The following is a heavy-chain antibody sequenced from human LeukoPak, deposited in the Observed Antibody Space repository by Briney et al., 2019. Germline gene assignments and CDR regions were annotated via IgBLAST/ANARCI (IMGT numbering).Heavy chain of an antibody. D-gene: IGHD6-13*01. J-gene: IGHJ4*02. CDR2: ISPAGGTT. V-gene: IGHV3-23*01. CDR3: AKDGGYSSSWYGDY. CDR1: GFTFSSEA. Sequence: GGSLRLSCAVSGFTFSSEAMGWVRQLPGGGLEWVSTISPAGGTTYYAESMKGRFTISRDNSKSTLYLQMNSLRVEDTAVYYCAKDGGYSSSWYGDYWGQGTLVTVSS.